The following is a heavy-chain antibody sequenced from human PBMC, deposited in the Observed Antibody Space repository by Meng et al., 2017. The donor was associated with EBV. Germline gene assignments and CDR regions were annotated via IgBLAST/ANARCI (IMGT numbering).Heavy chain of an antibody. D-gene: IGHD1/OR15-1a*01. V-gene: IGHV1-46*01. Sequence: VHAVQSGAEVKKPGASVKVSCKASGYTFTSYYLHWVRQAPGQGLEWMGILIPAGGNTNYAQKFRGRFTMTRDTSTSTVYMDLSILTSEDTAVYYCVRELVGGTFDYWGQGTLVTVSS. J-gene: IGHJ4*02. CDR2: LIPAGGNT. CDR1: GYTFTSYY. CDR3: VRELVGGTFDY.